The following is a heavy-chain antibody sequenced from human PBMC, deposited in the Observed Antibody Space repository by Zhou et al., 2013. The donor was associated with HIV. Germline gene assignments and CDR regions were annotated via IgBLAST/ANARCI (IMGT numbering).Heavy chain of an antibody. CDR1: GYILTGFG. CDR2: ISSYRGHT. CDR3: ARALSASWIGGGFFYMDV. J-gene: IGHJ6*03. Sequence: QVQLVQSGPEVKTPGASVKVSCKASGYILTGFGISWVRQAPGQGLEWMGWISSYRGHTNYAQKLQGRVSVTTDTSTNTAYMELRSLRSDDTAVYFCARALSASWIGGGFFYMDVWGKGPRSPSP. D-gene: IGHD2-15*01. V-gene: IGHV1-18*01.